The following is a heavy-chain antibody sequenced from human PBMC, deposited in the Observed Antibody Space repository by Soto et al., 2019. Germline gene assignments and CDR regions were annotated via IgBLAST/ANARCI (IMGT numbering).Heavy chain of an antibody. CDR2: VYYTETT. CDR3: ARQRVLSTNMFITSFDP. Sequence: SETLSLTCILSGGSIDSSGHFWGWIRQTPGKGLEWIGSVYYTETTYYNPSLKSPVTISVETSRNTFSLKVNSVTAADTGIYYCARQRVLSTNMFITSFDPWGQGTLVTVSS. V-gene: IGHV4-39*01. CDR1: GGSIDSSGHF. J-gene: IGHJ5*02. D-gene: IGHD3-10*02.